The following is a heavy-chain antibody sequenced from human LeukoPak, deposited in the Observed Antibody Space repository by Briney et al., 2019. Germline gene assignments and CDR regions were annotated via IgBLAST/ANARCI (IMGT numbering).Heavy chain of an antibody. CDR1: GYTFTSYG. V-gene: IGHV1-18*01. CDR3: ARDLPKGAGTYLDAFDI. Sequence: ASVKVSCKASGYTFTSYGISWVRQAPGQGLEWMGWISAYNGNTNYAQKLQGRVTMTTDTSTSTAYMELRSLRSDDTAVYYCARDLPKGAGTYLDAFDIWGQGTMVTVSS. J-gene: IGHJ3*02. D-gene: IGHD1-26*01. CDR2: ISAYNGNT.